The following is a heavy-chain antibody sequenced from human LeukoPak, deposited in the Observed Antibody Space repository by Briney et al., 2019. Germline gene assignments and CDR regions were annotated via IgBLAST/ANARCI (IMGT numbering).Heavy chain of an antibody. CDR2: ISGSGGST. Sequence: GGSLRLSCAASGVTLSDHHMDWVRQAPGKGLEWASGISGSGGSTYYADSVKGRLTISRDNSKNTLYLQMDSLRAEDTAVYYCAKVGIRISLIVVVFTTADDWYFDLWGRGTLVTVSS. J-gene: IGHJ2*01. V-gene: IGHV3-23*01. CDR1: GVTLSDHH. CDR3: AKVGIRISLIVVVFTTADDWYFDL. D-gene: IGHD3-22*01.